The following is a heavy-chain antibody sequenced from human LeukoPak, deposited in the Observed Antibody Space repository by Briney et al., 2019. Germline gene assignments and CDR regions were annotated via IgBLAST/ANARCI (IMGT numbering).Heavy chain of an antibody. CDR1: AGSISSSY. J-gene: IGHJ3*02. V-gene: IGHV4-59*13. CDR3: ARSDYCTTRSSFDI. CDR2: CHYSGNT. D-gene: IGHD1-14*01. Sequence: KPSETQSPACAIAAGSISSSYWSSIRQPPGKGLEWIGYCHYSGNTNYNPSLKSRATISVDMSKDQFSLALNSVTAADTAVDYCARSDYCTTRSSFDIWGQGIRITASS.